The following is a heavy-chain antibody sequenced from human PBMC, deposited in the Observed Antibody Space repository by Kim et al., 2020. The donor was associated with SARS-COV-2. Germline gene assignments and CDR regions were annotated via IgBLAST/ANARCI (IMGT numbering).Heavy chain of an antibody. CDR2: IGTAGDP. Sequence: GGSLRLSCAASGFTFSSYDMHWVRQATGKGLEWVSAIGTAGDPYYPGSVKGRFTISRENAKNSLYLQMNSLRAGDTAVYYCARGLGREVIRDPGFDYWGQGTLVTVSS. V-gene: IGHV3-13*05. J-gene: IGHJ4*02. D-gene: IGHD3-22*01. CDR1: GFTFSSYD. CDR3: ARGLGREVIRDPGFDY.